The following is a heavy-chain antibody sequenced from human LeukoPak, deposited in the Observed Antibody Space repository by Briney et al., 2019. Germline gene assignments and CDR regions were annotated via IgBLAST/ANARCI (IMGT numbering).Heavy chain of an antibody. CDR2: MNRDGSEK. Sequence: GGSLRLSCAASGFIFTDYWMNWVRQAPGKGLEWVANMNRDGSEKNYVDSIKGRFTISRDNAANSLYLQMNSLRVEDTAVYYCARDGGIIRFGGQDVWGQGTTVIVS. V-gene: IGHV3-7*01. CDR1: GFIFTDYW. CDR3: ARDGGIIRFGGQDV. D-gene: IGHD3-16*01. J-gene: IGHJ6*02.